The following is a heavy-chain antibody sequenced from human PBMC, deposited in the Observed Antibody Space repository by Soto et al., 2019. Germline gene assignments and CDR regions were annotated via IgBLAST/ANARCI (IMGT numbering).Heavy chain of an antibody. Sequence: QVQLVESGGGVVQPGRSLRLSCAASGFTFSDYGMHWVRQAPGKGLEWVAVISYDGSYKYYADSVKGRFTISRDNSKNTLYLQMTSLRPEDTAVYYCPKWSGGFAYWGQGTLVTVSS. CDR2: ISYDGSYK. V-gene: IGHV3-30*18. CDR1: GFTFSDYG. J-gene: IGHJ4*02. CDR3: PKWSGGFAY.